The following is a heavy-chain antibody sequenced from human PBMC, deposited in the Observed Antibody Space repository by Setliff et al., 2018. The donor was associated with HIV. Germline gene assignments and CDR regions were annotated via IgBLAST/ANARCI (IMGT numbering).Heavy chain of an antibody. Sequence: GGSLRLSCAASGFTFDDYAMHWVRQAPGKGLEWVSGISWNSGSIGYADSVKGRLTISRDNAKNSLYLQMNSLRAEDTALYYCATELGHYWGQGTLVTVSS. D-gene: IGHD3-10*01. V-gene: IGHV3-9*01. CDR3: ATELGHY. J-gene: IGHJ4*02. CDR1: GFTFDDYA. CDR2: ISWNSGSI.